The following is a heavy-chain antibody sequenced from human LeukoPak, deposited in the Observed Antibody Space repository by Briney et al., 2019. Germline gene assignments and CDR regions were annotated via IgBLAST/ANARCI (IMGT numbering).Heavy chain of an antibody. V-gene: IGHV3-23*01. CDR3: AKGSASSGYYYD. Sequence: PGGSLRLSCAAFGFTFSSYAMTWVCQAPGKGLEWVSAISGSGGSTYYADSVKGRFTISRDNSKNTLYLQMNSLRAEDTAVYYCAKGSASSGYYYDWGQGTLVTVSS. CDR1: GFTFSSYA. CDR2: ISGSGGST. J-gene: IGHJ4*02. D-gene: IGHD3-22*01.